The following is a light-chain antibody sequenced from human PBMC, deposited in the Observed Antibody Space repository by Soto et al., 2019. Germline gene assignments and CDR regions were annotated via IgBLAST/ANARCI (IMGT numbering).Light chain of an antibody. J-gene: IGKJ1*01. CDR2: SAS. CDR1: HNINTY. V-gene: IGKV1-39*01. Sequence: DILMTQPPSSLSASVGDRVTITCRASHNINTYLNWYQQKPGRAPNLLISSASVSLSGVPSRFSGSGSGTEFTLTVSSPQPEDFATYYCQQTYNTPRTFGQGTKVEAK. CDR3: QQTYNTPRT.